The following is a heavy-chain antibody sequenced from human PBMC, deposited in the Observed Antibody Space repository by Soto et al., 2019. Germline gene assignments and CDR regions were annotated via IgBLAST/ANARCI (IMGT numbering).Heavy chain of an antibody. V-gene: IGHV5-51*01. Sequence: GESLKISFKGSGYSFTSYWIGWVRQMPGKGLEWMGIIYPGDSDTRYSPSFQGQVTISADKSISTAYLQWSSLKASDTAMYYCARGAAGGFLEWLPLDVWGQGTTVTVSS. D-gene: IGHD3-3*01. J-gene: IGHJ6*02. CDR3: ARGAAGGFLEWLPLDV. CDR2: IYPGDSDT. CDR1: GYSFTSYW.